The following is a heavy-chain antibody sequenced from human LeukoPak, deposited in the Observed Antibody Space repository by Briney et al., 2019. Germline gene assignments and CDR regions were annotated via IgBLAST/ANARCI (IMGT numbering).Heavy chain of an antibody. Sequence: SETLSLTCAVSGGSISSGGYSWSWIRQPPGKGLEWIGYIYHSGSTYYNPSLKSRVTISVDRSKNQFSLKLSSVTAADTAVYYCARGSRCSSTSFRKYNWFDPWGQGTLVTVSS. CDR1: GGSISSGGYS. J-gene: IGHJ5*02. CDR2: IYHSGST. CDR3: ARGSRCSSTSFRKYNWFDP. V-gene: IGHV4-30-2*01. D-gene: IGHD2-2*01.